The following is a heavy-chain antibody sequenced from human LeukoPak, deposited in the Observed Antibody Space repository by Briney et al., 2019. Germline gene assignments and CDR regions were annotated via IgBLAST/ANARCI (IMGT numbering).Heavy chain of an antibody. J-gene: IGHJ4*02. CDR1: GFTFSSYG. Sequence: GGSLRLSCAASGFTFSSYGMSWVRQAPGKGLEWVSAISGSGGGTYYADSVKGRFTISRDNSKNTLYLQMNSLRAEDTAVYYCAKEMNGEDYYDSSGTIDYWGQGTLVTVSS. V-gene: IGHV3-23*01. CDR3: AKEMNGEDYYDSSGTIDY. CDR2: ISGSGGGT. D-gene: IGHD3-22*01.